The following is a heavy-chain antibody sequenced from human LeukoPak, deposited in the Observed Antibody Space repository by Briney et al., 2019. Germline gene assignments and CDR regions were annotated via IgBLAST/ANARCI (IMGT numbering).Heavy chain of an antibody. D-gene: IGHD2-15*01. Sequence: ASVKVSCKASGYTFTSYGISWVRQAPGQGLEWMGWISAYNGNTNYAQKLQGRVTMTTDTSTSTAYMELRSLRPDDTAVYYCARDCPISSGGSCYSDWFDPWGQGTLVTVSS. CDR2: ISAYNGNT. V-gene: IGHV1-18*01. CDR1: GYTFTSYG. J-gene: IGHJ5*02. CDR3: ARDCPISSGGSCYSDWFDP.